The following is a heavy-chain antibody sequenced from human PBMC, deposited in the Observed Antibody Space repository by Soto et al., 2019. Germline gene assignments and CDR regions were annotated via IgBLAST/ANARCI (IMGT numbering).Heavy chain of an antibody. D-gene: IGHD5-18*01. CDR3: ARVPSGYSYGSPDH. V-gene: IGHV2-70*01. J-gene: IGHJ4*02. CDR2: IDWDDDK. CDR1: GFSLSTSGMC. Sequence: KSGPTLVNPTQTLTLTCTFSGFSLSTSGMCVSWIRQPPGKALEWLALIDWDDDKYYSTSLKTRLTISKDTSKNQVVLTMTNMDPVDTATYYCARVPSGYSYGSPDHWGQGTLVTVSS.